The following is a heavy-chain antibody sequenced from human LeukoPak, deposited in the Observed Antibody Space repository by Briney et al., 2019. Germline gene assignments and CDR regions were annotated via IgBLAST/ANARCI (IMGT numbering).Heavy chain of an antibody. V-gene: IGHV3-23*01. CDR1: GFTFTSYA. D-gene: IGHD3-10*01. Sequence: PGGSLRLSCAASGFTFTSYAMTWVRQAPGKGLEWVSGISNSGSSTYYADSVKGRFTISRDNSRNTLYLQLSSLRAEDTAVYYCANTMVRGPYNMDVWGQGTTVTVSS. CDR2: ISNSGSST. J-gene: IGHJ6*02. CDR3: ANTMVRGPYNMDV.